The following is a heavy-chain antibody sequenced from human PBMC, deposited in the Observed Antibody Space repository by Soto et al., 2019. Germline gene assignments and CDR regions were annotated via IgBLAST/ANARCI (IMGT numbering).Heavy chain of an antibody. V-gene: IGHV1-18*01. CDR3: ARGGYYDSSGSRNYHYYGMDV. J-gene: IGHJ6*02. CDR1: GYTFSSYG. D-gene: IGHD3-22*01. CDR2: ISPYNDDT. Sequence: GGSVKVSCKASGYTFSSYGISWVRQTPGQGLEWLGWISPYNDDTKYAQKLQGRVTMTTDTSTRTAYMDLRSLRSDDTAVYFCARGGYYDSSGSRNYHYYGMDVWGQGTTVTVSS.